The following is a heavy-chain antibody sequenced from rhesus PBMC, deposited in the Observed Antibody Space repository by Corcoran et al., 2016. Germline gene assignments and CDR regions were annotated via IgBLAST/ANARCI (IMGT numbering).Heavy chain of an antibody. CDR2: IYWNDSK. D-gene: IGHD6-43*01. CDR3: ARVRGYSSSYVSRLGYFKF. CDR1: GFSISTSGTG. V-gene: IGHV2-95*01. J-gene: IGHJ1*01. Sequence: QVTLKESGPALVKPTQTLSLTCTLSGFSISTSGTGVGWIRQPPGKALEWLASIYWNDSKNYSTSLESRLTISKDTSKNQEVLTMTNMDPVDTATYYCARVRGYSSSYVSRLGYFKFWGQGALVTVSS.